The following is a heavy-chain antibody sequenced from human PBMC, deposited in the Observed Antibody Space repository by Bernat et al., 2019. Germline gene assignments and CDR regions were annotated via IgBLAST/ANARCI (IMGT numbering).Heavy chain of an antibody. Sequence: EVQLLESGGGLVQPGGSLRLSCAASGFTFTSYAMTWVRQAPGKGLEWVSSTSSSGYSTYYADSVRGRFTISRDNSKNTLYLQMNSLRDEDTAVYYCAKDLATSSYYDSSPSYPVDDAFDIWGQGTMVTVSS. CDR3: AKDLATSSYYDSSPSYPVDDAFDI. V-gene: IGHV3-23*01. CDR2: TSSSGYST. CDR1: GFTFTSYA. D-gene: IGHD3-22*01. J-gene: IGHJ3*02.